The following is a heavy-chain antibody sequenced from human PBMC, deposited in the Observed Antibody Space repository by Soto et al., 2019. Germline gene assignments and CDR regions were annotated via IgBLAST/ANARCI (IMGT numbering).Heavy chain of an antibody. CDR2: ISYDGSNK. CDR1: GFTFSSYA. V-gene: IGHV3-30-3*01. D-gene: IGHD3-9*01. Sequence: QVQLVESGGGVVQPGRSLRLSCAASGFTFSSYAMHWVRQAPGKRLEWVAVISYDGSNKYYADSVKGRFTISRDNSKNSLYLQMNSLKAEDTAVYYCAREMSGYYYYYYGMDVWGQGTTVTVSS. CDR3: AREMSGYYYYYYGMDV. J-gene: IGHJ6*02.